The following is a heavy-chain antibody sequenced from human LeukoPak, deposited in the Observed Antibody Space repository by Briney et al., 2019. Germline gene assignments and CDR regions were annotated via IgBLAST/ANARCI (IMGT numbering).Heavy chain of an antibody. CDR1: GGSFSGYY. D-gene: IGHD5-18*01. J-gene: IGHJ5*02. CDR2: INHSGST. V-gene: IGHV4-34*01. CDR3: ARGRYSYGPNWFDP. Sequence: PSETLSLTCAVYGGSFSGYYWSWIRQPPGKGLEWIGEINHSGSTNYNPSLKSRVTMSVDTSKNQFSLKLSSVTAADTAVYYCARGRYSYGPNWFDPWGQGTLVTVSS.